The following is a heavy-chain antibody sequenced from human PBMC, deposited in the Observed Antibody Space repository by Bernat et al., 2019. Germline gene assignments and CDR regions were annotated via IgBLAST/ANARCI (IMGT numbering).Heavy chain of an antibody. V-gene: IGHV3-49*01. D-gene: IGHD5-18*01. J-gene: IGHJ5*02. CDR2: IRRKAYGGTT. CDR3: TRDYTAMVDAWFDH. Sequence: EVQLVESGGGLVQPGRSLRFSCTASGFTFGDYAMSWFRQALGKGLEWVGFIRRKAYGGTTGYTASVKGRFTISRDDSKRLAYLQMNRLKTEDTAVYYCTRDYTAMVDAWFDHWCQGTLVTVSA. CDR1: GFTFGDYA.